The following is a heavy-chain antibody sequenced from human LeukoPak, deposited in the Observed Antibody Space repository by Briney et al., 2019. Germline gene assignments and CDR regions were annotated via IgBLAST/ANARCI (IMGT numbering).Heavy chain of an antibody. V-gene: IGHV1-46*01. Sequence: ASVKVSCTASGYTFTSYDMHWVRQAPGQGLEWMGIINPSGGSTSYAQKFQGRVTMTRDTSTSTVYMELSSLKSEDSAVYYCARRRHTVTGFDYWGQATLVTVSS. CDR3: ARRRHTVTGFDY. D-gene: IGHD4-11*01. CDR2: INPSGGST. J-gene: IGHJ4*02. CDR1: GYTFTSYD.